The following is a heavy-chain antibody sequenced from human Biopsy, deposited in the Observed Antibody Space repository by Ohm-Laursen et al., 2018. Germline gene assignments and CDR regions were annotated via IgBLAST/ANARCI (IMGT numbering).Heavy chain of an antibody. V-gene: IGHV3-23*01. CDR3: ALAAAQTVTHFDY. CDR2: ITDDGVHT. J-gene: IGHJ4*02. D-gene: IGHD4-17*01. Sequence: SLRLSCAATGFPFTTYAMTWVRQAPGKGLDCLSVITDDGVHTAYADSVKGRFTISRDNSKNTLYLQMNSLRADDTAVYYCALAAAQTVTHFDYWDQGTLVTVSS. CDR1: GFPFTTYA.